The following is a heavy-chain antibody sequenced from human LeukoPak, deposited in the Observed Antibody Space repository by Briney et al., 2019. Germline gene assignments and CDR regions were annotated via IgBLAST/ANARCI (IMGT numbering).Heavy chain of an antibody. J-gene: IGHJ4*02. CDR1: GFTFSSHA. CDR2: FTDIGDST. D-gene: IGHD3-10*02. Sequence: PGESLRLTCAASGFTFSSHAMSWVRPAPGKGLDSFSAFTDIGDSTYYADFVKGRFTISRDDSKNTLYLQVNSLRAEDTAVYYCAKDSPVCSFWGQGTLVTVSS. V-gene: IGHV3-23*01. CDR3: AKDSPVCSF.